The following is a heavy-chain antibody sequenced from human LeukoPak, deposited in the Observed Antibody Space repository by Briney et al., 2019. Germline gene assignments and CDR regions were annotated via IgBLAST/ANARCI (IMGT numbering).Heavy chain of an antibody. Sequence: SGGSLRLSCAGSGFTFSTYSMNWVRQAPGKGLEWVPSISSSSSYIYYADSVKGRFTISRDDAKNSLYLQMNSLRAEDTAVYYCAREKASTVTYDTFDIWGQGTMVTVSS. D-gene: IGHD4-17*01. CDR2: ISSSSSYI. CDR1: GFTFSTYS. J-gene: IGHJ3*02. CDR3: AREKASTVTYDTFDI. V-gene: IGHV3-21*01.